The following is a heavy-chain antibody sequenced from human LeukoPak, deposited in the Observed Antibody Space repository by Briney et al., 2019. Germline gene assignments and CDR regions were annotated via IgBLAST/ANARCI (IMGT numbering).Heavy chain of an antibody. Sequence: PGGSLRLSCAASGFTFSSYAMHWVRQAPGPGLEWVAVISYDGSNKYYADSVKGRFTISRDNSKNTLYLQMNSLRAEDTAVYYCARDGGSTALFVTYYYYYYGMDVWGQGTTVTVSS. D-gene: IGHD2-21*01. CDR1: GFTFSSYA. J-gene: IGHJ6*02. V-gene: IGHV3-30*04. CDR2: ISYDGSNK. CDR3: ARDGGSTALFVTYYYYYYGMDV.